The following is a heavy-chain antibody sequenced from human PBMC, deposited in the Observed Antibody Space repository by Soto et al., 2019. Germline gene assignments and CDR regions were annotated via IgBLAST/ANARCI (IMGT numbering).Heavy chain of an antibody. D-gene: IGHD6-19*01. V-gene: IGHV3-15*01. Sequence: PRGSLRLSCAASGFTLSNAWMSWVRQAPGKGLEWVGRIKSKTDGGTTDYAAPVKGRFTISRDDSKNTLYLQMNSLKTEDTAVYYCTTDWGHSSGWSDYYYYYGMDVWGQGTTVTVSS. CDR2: IKSKTDGGTT. J-gene: IGHJ6*02. CDR3: TTDWGHSSGWSDYYYYYGMDV. CDR1: GFTLSNAW.